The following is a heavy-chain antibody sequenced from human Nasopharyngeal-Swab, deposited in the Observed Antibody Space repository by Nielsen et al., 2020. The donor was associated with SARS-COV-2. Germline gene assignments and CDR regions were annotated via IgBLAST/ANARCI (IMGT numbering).Heavy chain of an antibody. Sequence: GEALKISWAASGFTFNSYWMSWVRQAPGKGLEWVANIKQDGSEKYYVDSVKGRFTIFRDNAKNSLYLQMNSLRAEDTAVYYCARDADYDFWSGYSAFDYWGQGTLVTVSS. V-gene: IGHV3-7*01. D-gene: IGHD3-3*01. CDR2: IKQDGSEK. CDR1: GFTFNSYW. CDR3: ARDADYDFWSGYSAFDY. J-gene: IGHJ4*02.